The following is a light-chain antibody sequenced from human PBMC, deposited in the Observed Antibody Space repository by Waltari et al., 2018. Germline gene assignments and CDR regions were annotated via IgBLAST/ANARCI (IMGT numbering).Light chain of an antibody. J-gene: IGKJ1*01. V-gene: IGKV3-20*01. CDR2: HTS. CDR1: QSVSIY. Sequence: IVLTQSPGTLSLSPGERATLSCRASQSVSIYLAWYQQKPGQAPRLLLYHTSTRATGIPDRFSGSGSGTDFSLTISGLEPEDFAVYYCQHYKSLPVSFGQGTRVEIK. CDR3: QHYKSLPVS.